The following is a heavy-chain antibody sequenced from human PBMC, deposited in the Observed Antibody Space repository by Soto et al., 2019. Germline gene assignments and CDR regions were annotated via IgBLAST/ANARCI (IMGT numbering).Heavy chain of an antibody. V-gene: IGHV1-69*01. CDR2: IITIFGTA. CDR1: GGTFSSYA. D-gene: IGHD4-4*01. Sequence: QVQLVQSGAEVKKPGSSVKVSCKASGGTFSSYAISWVRQAPGQGLEWMRGIITIFGTANYAQKFQGRVTITGDESTSTAYKELSSQRYVGRAVYYCARAVHGYINLYNGFAPWGQGTLVTVSS. CDR3: ARAVHGYINLYNGFAP. J-gene: IGHJ5*02.